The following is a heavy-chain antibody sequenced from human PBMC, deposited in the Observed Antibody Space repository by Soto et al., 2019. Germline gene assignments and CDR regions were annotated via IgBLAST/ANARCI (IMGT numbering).Heavy chain of an antibody. Sequence: QLQLQESGPGLVKPSETLSLTCTVSGGSISSSSYYWGWIRQPPGKGLEWIGSIYYSGSTYYNPSPKSRVTISVDTSKNQFSLKLSSVTAADTAVYYCARQASDCSGGSCYRRPFDYWGQGTLVTVSS. CDR1: GGSISSSSYY. D-gene: IGHD2-15*01. CDR3: ARQASDCSGGSCYRRPFDY. CDR2: IYYSGST. V-gene: IGHV4-39*01. J-gene: IGHJ4*02.